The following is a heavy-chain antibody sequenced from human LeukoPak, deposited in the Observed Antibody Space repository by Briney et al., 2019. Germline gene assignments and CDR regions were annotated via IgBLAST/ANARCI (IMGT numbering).Heavy chain of an antibody. CDR2: IYYSGST. J-gene: IGHJ3*02. CDR3: ARQAFTMVRERGAFDI. V-gene: IGHV4-59*08. Sequence: SETLSLTCTVSGGSISSYYWSWIRQPPGKGLEWIGYIYYSGSTNYNPSLKSRVTISVDTSKNQFSLKLSSVTAADTAVYYCARQAFTMVRERGAFDIWGQGTMVTVSS. CDR1: GGSISSYY. D-gene: IGHD3-10*01.